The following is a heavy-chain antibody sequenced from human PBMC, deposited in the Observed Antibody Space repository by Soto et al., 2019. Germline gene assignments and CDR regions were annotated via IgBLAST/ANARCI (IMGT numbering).Heavy chain of an antibody. J-gene: IGHJ6*03. V-gene: IGHV3-73*01. D-gene: IGHD6-13*01. CDR1: GFTFSGSA. CDR3: TRHAWVEGQQPYYYCYYMDV. Sequence: EVQLVESGGGLVQPGGSLKLSCAASGFTFSGSAMHWVRQASGKGLEWVGRIRSKANSYATAYAASVKGRFTISRDDSKNTAYLQMNSLTNEDTAVYYCTRHAWVEGQQPYYYCYYMDVWGKGTTVTVSS. CDR2: IRSKANSYAT.